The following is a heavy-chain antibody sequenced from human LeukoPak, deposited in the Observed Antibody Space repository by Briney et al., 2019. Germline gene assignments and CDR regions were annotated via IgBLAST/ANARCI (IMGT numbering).Heavy chain of an antibody. J-gene: IGHJ3*01. Sequence: GGSLRLSCAASGFTFDDYAMHWVRQAPGKGLEWVSAISGSGGSTYYADSVKGRFTISRDNSKNTLYLQMNSLRAEDTAVYYCAKQGITIFLAYLWGQGTMVTVSS. CDR1: GFTFDDYA. CDR3: AKQGITIFLAYL. D-gene: IGHD3-9*01. V-gene: IGHV3-23*01. CDR2: ISGSGGST.